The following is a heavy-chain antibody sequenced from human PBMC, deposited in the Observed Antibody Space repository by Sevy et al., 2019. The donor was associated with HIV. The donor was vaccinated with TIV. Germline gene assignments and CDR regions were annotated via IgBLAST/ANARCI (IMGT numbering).Heavy chain of an antibody. J-gene: IGHJ6*02. CDR1: GFTFSSYW. CDR3: ARLGGGSCCYYYYGMDV. Sequence: GGSLRLSCAASGFTFSSYWMSWVRQAPGKGLEWVANIKQDGSEKYYVDSVKGRFTISRDNAKNSLYLQMNSLRAEDTAVYYCARLGGGSCCYYYYGMDVWGQGTTVTVSS. D-gene: IGHD2-15*01. V-gene: IGHV3-7*01. CDR2: IKQDGSEK.